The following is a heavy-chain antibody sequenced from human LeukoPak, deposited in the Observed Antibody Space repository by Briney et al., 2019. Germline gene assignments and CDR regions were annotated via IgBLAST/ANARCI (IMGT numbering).Heavy chain of an antibody. CDR2: INHSGST. CDR3: ARKSYFQH. CDR1: GGSFSGYY. Sequence: PSETLSLTCAVYGGSFSGYYWSWIRQPPGKGLEWIGEINHSGSTNYNPSLKSRVTISVDTSKNQFSLKLSSVTAADTAVYYCARKSYFQHWGQGTLVTVSS. J-gene: IGHJ1*01. V-gene: IGHV4-34*01.